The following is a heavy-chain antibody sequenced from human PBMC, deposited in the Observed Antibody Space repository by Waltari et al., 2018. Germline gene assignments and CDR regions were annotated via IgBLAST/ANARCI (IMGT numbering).Heavy chain of an antibody. CDR2: IKTDGSET. D-gene: IGHD6-13*01. CDR1: GFSFSSSW. Sequence: EVQVVESGGGLVQPGGSLRLSGAACGFSFSSSWMTWVRQAPGKGREWVANIKTDGSETYYVDSVKGRFTISRDNTKNSLYLQMSSLRAEDTAVYYCAIGGVETSWYWRYWGQGALVTVSS. V-gene: IGHV3-7*01. J-gene: IGHJ4*02. CDR3: AIGGVETSWYWRY.